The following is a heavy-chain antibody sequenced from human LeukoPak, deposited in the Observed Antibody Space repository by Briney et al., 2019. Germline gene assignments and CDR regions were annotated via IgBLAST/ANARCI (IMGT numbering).Heavy chain of an antibody. CDR2: IYHSGST. CDR3: ARYCTNGVCFGY. V-gene: IGHV4-38-2*02. D-gene: IGHD2-8*01. Sequence: SETLSLTCTVSGYSISSGYYWGWIRPPPGKGLEWIGSIYHSGSTYYNPSLKSRVTISVDTSKNQFSLKLSSVTAADTAVYYCARYCTNGVCFGYWGQGTLDSVSS. CDR1: GYSISSGYY. J-gene: IGHJ4*02.